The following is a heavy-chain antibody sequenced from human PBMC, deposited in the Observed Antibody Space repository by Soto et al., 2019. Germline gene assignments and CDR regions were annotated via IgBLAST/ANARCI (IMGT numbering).Heavy chain of an antibody. V-gene: IGHV3-33*01. CDR1: GFTFSSYG. D-gene: IGHD3-16*01. CDR2: IWYDGSNK. Sequence: QVQLVESGGGVVQPGRSLRLSCAASGFTFSSYGMHWVRQAPGKGLEWVAVIWYDGSNKYYADSVKGRFTISRDNSKNTLDLQMNSLRAEDTAVYYCARELGGQATYYYYGMDVWGPGTTVTVSS. CDR3: ARELGGQATYYYYGMDV. J-gene: IGHJ6*02.